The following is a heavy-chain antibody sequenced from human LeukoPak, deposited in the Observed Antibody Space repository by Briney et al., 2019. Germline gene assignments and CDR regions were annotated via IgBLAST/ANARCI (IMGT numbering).Heavy chain of an antibody. J-gene: IGHJ4*02. D-gene: IGHD3-22*01. CDR1: GFTFSDYY. CDR2: ISSSGSTI. V-gene: IGHV3-11*01. CDR3: ARDKHYDSSGYYNY. Sequence: PGGSLRLSCAASGFTFSDYYMSWIRQAPGEGLEWVSYISSSGSTIYYADSVKGRFTISRDNAKNSLYLQMNSLRAEDTAVYYCARDKHYDSSGYYNYWGQGTLVTVSS.